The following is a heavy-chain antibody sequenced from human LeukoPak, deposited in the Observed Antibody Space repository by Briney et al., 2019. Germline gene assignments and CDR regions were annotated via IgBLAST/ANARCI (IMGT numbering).Heavy chain of an antibody. J-gene: IGHJ4*02. CDR3: ARAYTNGDYLDY. CDR2: ISDGSRHI. D-gene: IGHD4-17*01. CDR1: GFTFSRYS. V-gene: IGHV3-21*01. Sequence: PGGSLRLSCAASGFTFSRYSVNWVRQAPGKGLEWVSCISDGSRHIYYADSVKGRFTISRDNAKSSASLQLNSLRVDDTAVYYCARAYTNGDYLDYWGQGTLVTVSS.